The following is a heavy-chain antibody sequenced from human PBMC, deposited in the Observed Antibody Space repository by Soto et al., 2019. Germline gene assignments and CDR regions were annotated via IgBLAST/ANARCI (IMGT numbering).Heavy chain of an antibody. V-gene: IGHV3-74*01. J-gene: IGHJ4*02. CDR1: GFTFESHW. CDR3: VRESGVAADC. Sequence: VESGGVLAQPGGSLRLSCVASGFTFESHWMHWVRQAPGEGLVWVSRIKTDGYAAAYADSVKGRFTISRDNTKNTVYLQMNSLRAEDTAVYFCVRESGVAADCWGQGALVTVSS. D-gene: IGHD6-19*01. CDR2: IKTDGYAA.